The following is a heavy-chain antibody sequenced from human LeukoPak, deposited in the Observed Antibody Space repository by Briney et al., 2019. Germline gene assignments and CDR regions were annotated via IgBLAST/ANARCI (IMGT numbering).Heavy chain of an antibody. CDR3: ARCGTPNNYYYHGVDV. Sequence: GGSLGLSCAASGFTFSDYYMSWIRQAPGKGLEWVSYISISGSDTDYADSVKGRFTISRDNAKNSLYLQMSSLRGEDTAVYYCARCGTPNNYYYHGVDVWGQGTTVTVSS. D-gene: IGHD1-26*01. CDR1: GFTFSDYY. J-gene: IGHJ6*02. V-gene: IGHV3-11*03. CDR2: ISISGSDT.